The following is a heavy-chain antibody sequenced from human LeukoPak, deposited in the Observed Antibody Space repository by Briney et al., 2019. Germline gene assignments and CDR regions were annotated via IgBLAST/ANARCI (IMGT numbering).Heavy chain of an antibody. J-gene: IGHJ4*02. Sequence: GASVKVSCKASGYTFTSYYMHWVRQAPGQGLEWMGIINPSGGSTSYAQKFQGRVTMTRDTSTSTVYMELSSLRSEDTAVYYCAREGGGYGYDSSSLDYWGQGTLVTVSS. CDR2: INPSGGST. CDR1: GYTFTSYY. V-gene: IGHV1-46*01. CDR3: AREGGGYGYDSSSLDY. D-gene: IGHD3-22*01.